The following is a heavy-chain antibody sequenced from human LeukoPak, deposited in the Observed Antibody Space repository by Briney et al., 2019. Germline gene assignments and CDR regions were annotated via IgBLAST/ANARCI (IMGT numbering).Heavy chain of an antibody. Sequence: ASVKVSCKASGYTFTSYGISWVRQAPGQGLEWMGWISAYNGNTNHAQKLQGRVTMTTDTSTSTAYMELRSLRSDDTAVYYCARGHSSGYYQKPSDYWGQGTLVTVSS. CDR3: ARGHSSGYYQKPSDY. J-gene: IGHJ4*02. CDR1: GYTFTSYG. V-gene: IGHV1-18*01. CDR2: ISAYNGNT. D-gene: IGHD3-22*01.